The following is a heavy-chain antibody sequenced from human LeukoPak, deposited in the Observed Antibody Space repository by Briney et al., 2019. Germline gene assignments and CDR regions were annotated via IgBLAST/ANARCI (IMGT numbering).Heavy chain of an antibody. V-gene: IGHV3-21*04. CDR1: GFTFSSYS. CDR3: AKAEKVLTRRRYYYYMDV. D-gene: IGHD2-8*01. Sequence: GGSLRLSCAASGFTFSSYSMNWVRQAPGKGLEWVSSISSSSSYIYYADSVRGRFTISRDNAENSLYLQMNSLRAEDTAVYYCAKAEKVLTRRRYYYYMDVWGKGTTVTVSS. CDR2: ISSSSSYI. J-gene: IGHJ6*03.